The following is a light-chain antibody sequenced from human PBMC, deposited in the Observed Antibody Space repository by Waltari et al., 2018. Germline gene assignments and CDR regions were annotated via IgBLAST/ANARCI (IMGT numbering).Light chain of an antibody. CDR2: DAS. V-gene: IGLV2-14*03. J-gene: IGLJ3*02. Sequence: QPTLTQPASVSGSPGLSVIISCSRTSRDDGGRPYVSWYNQRPGEAPQLLIYDASSRLFGISSSVAGSKSGNTAYLTISGLQPDDEADYYCSSYSTTRHLLGFGGGTKLTVL. CDR1: SRDDGGRPY. CDR3: SSYSTTRHLLG.